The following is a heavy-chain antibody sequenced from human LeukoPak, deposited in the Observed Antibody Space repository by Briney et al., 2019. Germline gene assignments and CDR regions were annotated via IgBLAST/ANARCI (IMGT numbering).Heavy chain of an antibody. CDR2: IYSGGST. Sequence: GGSLRLSCAASGFTVSSNYMSWVRQAPGKGLEWVSVIYSGGSTYYADSVKGRFTTSRDNSKNTLYLQMNSLRAEDTAVYYCASPLRDDAFDIWGQGTMVTVSS. V-gene: IGHV3-53*01. CDR1: GFTVSSNY. J-gene: IGHJ3*02. CDR3: ASPLRDDAFDI.